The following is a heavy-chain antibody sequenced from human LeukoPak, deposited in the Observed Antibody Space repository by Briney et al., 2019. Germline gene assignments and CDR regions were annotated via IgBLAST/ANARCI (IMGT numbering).Heavy chain of an antibody. CDR3: ARTAVAGKGYYFDY. D-gene: IGHD6-19*01. Sequence: PSETLSLTCTVSGGSISSYYWSWIRQPPGKGLEWIGYIYYSGSTNYNPSLKSRVTISVDTSKNQFSLKLSSVTAADTAAYYCARTAVAGKGYYFDYWGQGTLVTVSS. CDR2: IYYSGST. CDR1: GGSISSYY. V-gene: IGHV4-59*08. J-gene: IGHJ4*02.